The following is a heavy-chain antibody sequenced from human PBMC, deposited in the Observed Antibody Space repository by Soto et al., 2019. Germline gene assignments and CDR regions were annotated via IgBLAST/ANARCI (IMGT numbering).Heavy chain of an antibody. CDR1: GCTFTRYA. D-gene: IGHD6-19*01. Sequence: ASVKVSCKASGCTFTRYAMHWVRQAPGQRLEWMGWINAGNGNTKYSQKFQGRVTITRDTSASTAYMELSSLRSEDTAVYYCARDGAVADNSNFDYWGQGILVTVSS. CDR2: INAGNGNT. CDR3: ARDGAVADNSNFDY. V-gene: IGHV1-3*01. J-gene: IGHJ4*02.